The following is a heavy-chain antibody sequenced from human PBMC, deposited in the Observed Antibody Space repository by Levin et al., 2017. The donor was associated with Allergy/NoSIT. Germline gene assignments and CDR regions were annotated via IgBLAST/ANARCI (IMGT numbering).Heavy chain of an antibody. J-gene: IGHJ4*02. Sequence: GESLKISCAASGFTFSSYNMNWVRQAPGKGLEWISSISSGSSYIYYTDSIKGRFTVSRNNAKNSLYLQMNYLRVEDTAVYYCATELGLGYWGQGTLVTVSS. CDR3: ATELGLGY. CDR1: GFTFSSYN. D-gene: IGHD7-27*01. CDR2: ISSGSSYI. V-gene: IGHV3-21*01.